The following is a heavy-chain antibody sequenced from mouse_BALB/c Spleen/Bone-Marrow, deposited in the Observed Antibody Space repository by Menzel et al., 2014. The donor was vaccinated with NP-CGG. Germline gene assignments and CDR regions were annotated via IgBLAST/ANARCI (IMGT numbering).Heavy chain of an antibody. D-gene: IGHD2-4*01. CDR2: IWWDDDK. J-gene: IGHJ3*01. Sequence: ESGPGILQPSQTLSLTCSFSGFSLSTSGMGVGWIRQPSGKGLEWLARIWWDDDKRYNPALKSRLTISKDTSSNQVFLKIASVDTADTATYHCARIYYDTGFAYWGQGTLVTVSA. CDR3: ARIYYDTGFAY. V-gene: IGHV8-8*01. CDR1: GFSLSTSGMG.